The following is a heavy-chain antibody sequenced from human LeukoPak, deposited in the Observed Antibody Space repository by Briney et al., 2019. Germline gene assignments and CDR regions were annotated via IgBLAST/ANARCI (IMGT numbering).Heavy chain of an antibody. Sequence: GGSLRLSCAASGFTFSSYSMNWVRQAPGKGLDWVSSIDKSGDGAFYADSVKGRFTISRDNAKNTLYLQMNSLRVEDTAVYYCARGRPHGNDYWGQGTLVTVSS. CDR1: GFTFSSYS. J-gene: IGHJ4*02. D-gene: IGHD4-23*01. CDR2: IDKSGDGA. V-gene: IGHV3-21*01. CDR3: ARGRPHGNDY.